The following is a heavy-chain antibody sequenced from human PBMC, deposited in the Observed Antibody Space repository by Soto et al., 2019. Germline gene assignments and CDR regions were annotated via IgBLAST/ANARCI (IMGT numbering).Heavy chain of an antibody. Sequence: QVQLQESGPGLVKPPQTLSLTCTVSGASIRSGGFYWSWIRQHPEKGLEWIGYFYYSGNAYYNPPLRSRLTISGDASKKQFSLNLSSVTAADTAVYFCARAMGAVNYFDYWGQGILVTVSS. D-gene: IGHD3-10*01. J-gene: IGHJ4*02. CDR3: ARAMGAVNYFDY. CDR1: GASIRSGGFY. V-gene: IGHV4-31*03. CDR2: FYYSGNA.